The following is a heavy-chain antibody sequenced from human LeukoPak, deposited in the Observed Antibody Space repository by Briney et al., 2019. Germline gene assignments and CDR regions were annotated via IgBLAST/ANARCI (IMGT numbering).Heavy chain of an antibody. D-gene: IGHD1-14*01. CDR3: ASDSGH. V-gene: IGHV4-39*01. J-gene: IGHJ4*02. Sequence: SETLSLTCSVSGGSVSSSTYYWGWIRQPPGKGLEWIGSMYHGGSTYCNPSLKSRVTISVDTSKNQFSLKLSSLTAADTAVYYCASDSGHWGQGTLVTVSS. CDR1: GGSVSSSTYY. CDR2: MYHGGST.